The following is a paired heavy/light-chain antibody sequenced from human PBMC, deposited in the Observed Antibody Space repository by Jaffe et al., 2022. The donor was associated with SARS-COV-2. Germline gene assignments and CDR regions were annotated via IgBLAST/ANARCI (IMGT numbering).Light chain of an antibody. CDR2: DDS. V-gene: IGLV3-21*02. Sequence: SYVLTQPPSVSVAPGQTARITCGGNNIGSKSVHWYQQKPGQAPVLVVYDDSDRPSGIPERFSGSNSGNTATLTISRVEAGDEADYYCQVWDSSSVVFGGGTKLTVL. CDR1: NIGSKS. J-gene: IGLJ2*01. CDR3: QVWDSSSVV.
Heavy chain of an antibody. J-gene: IGHJ4*02. Sequence: QVQLVESGGGLVKPGGSLRLSCAASGFTFSDYYMSWIRQAPGKGLEWVSYISSSGSTIYYADSVKGRFTISRDNAKNSLYLQMNSLRAEDTAVYYCARGPKTWSSETVYFDYWGQGTLVTVSS. CDR2: ISSSGSTI. D-gene: IGHD1-26*01. CDR3: ARGPKTWSSETVYFDY. CDR1: GFTFSDYY. V-gene: IGHV3-11*01.